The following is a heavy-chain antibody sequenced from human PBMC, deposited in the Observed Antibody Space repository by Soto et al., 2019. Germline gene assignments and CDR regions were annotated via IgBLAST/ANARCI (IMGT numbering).Heavy chain of an antibody. CDR1: GFTFSSYS. CDR2: ISSSSSTI. J-gene: IGHJ5*02. V-gene: IGHV3-48*01. CDR3: AREGGDLNWFDP. D-gene: IGHD4-17*01. Sequence: EVQLVESGGGLVQPGGSLRLSCAASGFTFSSYSMNWVRQAPGKGLEWVSYISSSSSTIYYADSVKGRFTISRDNAKNSPYLQMIGLRAEDTAVDYCAREGGDLNWFDPWGQGTLVTVSS.